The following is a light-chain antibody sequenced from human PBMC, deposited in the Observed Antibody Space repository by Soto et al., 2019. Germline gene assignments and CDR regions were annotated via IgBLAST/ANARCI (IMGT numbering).Light chain of an antibody. CDR2: GNT. CDR3: QSYDRSLNDFV. J-gene: IGLJ1*01. V-gene: IGLV1-40*01. Sequence: QSVLKRPPSVSGAPGQRVTISCTGSNSDIGAGYDVHWYQHLPGAAPKLLIYGNTNRPSGVPDRFSGSQSDTSSSLAITGVQAEDEADYYCQSYDRSLNDFVFGTGTKVTVL. CDR1: NSDIGAGYD.